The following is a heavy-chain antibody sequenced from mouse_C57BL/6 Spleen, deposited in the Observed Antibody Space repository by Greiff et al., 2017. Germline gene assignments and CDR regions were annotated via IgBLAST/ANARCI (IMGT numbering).Heavy chain of an antibody. CDR2: INPNNGGT. J-gene: IGHJ3*01. Sequence: EVKLVESGPELVKPGASVKMSCKASGYTFTDYNMHWVKQSHGKSLEWIGYINPNNGGTSYNQKFKGKATLTVNKSSSTAYMELRSLTSEDSAVYYCARYGYYPFAYWGQGTLVTVSA. V-gene: IGHV1-22*01. CDR1: GYTFTDYN. CDR3: ARYGYYPFAY. D-gene: IGHD2-3*01.